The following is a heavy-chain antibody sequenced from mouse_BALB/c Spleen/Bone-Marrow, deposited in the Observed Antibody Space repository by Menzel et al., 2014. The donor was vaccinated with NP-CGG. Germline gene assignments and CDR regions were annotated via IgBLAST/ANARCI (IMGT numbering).Heavy chain of an antibody. CDR1: GFNTKDTY. Sequence: EVQLVESGAELVKPGASVKLSCTASGFNTKDTYMHWVKQRPEQGLEWIGRIDPANGNTKYDPKFQGKATITADTSSNTAYLQLSSLTSEDTAVYYCAPYYYGSSLFAYWGQGTLVTVSA. V-gene: IGHV14-3*02. J-gene: IGHJ3*01. CDR3: APYYYGSSLFAY. CDR2: IDPANGNT. D-gene: IGHD1-1*01.